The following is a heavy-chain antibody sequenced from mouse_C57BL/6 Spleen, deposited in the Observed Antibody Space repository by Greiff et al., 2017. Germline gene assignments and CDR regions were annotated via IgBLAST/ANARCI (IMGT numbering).Heavy chain of an antibody. Sequence: EVQLQQSGTVLARPGASVKMSCKTSGYTFTSYWMHWVKQRPGQGLEWIGAISPGNSDTSYNQKFKGKAKLTAVTSASTAYMELSSLTNEDSAVYYCTRSGITTNYYAMDYWGQGTSVTVSS. J-gene: IGHJ4*01. D-gene: IGHD2-4*01. CDR2: ISPGNSDT. CDR3: TRSGITTNYYAMDY. V-gene: IGHV1-5*01. CDR1: GYTFTSYW.